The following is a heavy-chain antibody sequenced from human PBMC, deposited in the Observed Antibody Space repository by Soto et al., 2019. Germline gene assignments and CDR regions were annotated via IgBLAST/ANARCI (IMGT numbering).Heavy chain of an antibody. V-gene: IGHV5-10-1*01. D-gene: IGHD6-13*01. CDR2: IDPSDSYT. J-gene: IGHJ6*02. CDR3: ARPSYSSSWTDYYYGMDV. CDR1: GYSFTSYW. Sequence: GECLKISCKGSGYSFTSYWISWVRQMPGKGLEWMGRIDPSDSYTNYSPSFQGHVTISADKSISTAYLQWSSLKASDTAMYYCARPSYSSSWTDYYYGMDVWGQGTTVTVSS.